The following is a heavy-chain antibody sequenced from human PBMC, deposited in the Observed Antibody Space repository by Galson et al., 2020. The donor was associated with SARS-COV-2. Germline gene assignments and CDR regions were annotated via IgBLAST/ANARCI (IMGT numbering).Heavy chain of an antibody. CDR1: GFTFSSYD. CDR2: IGTAGDT. CDR3: ARGDTMFGVVNFYYYYYMDV. V-gene: IGHV3-13*01. Sequence: GESLKISCAASGFTFSSYDMHWVRQATGKGLEWVSAIGTAGDTYYQGSVKGRFTISRENAKNSLYLQMNSLRAGDTAVYYCARGDTMFGVVNFYYYYYMDVWGKGTTVTVSS. D-gene: IGHD3-3*01. J-gene: IGHJ6*03.